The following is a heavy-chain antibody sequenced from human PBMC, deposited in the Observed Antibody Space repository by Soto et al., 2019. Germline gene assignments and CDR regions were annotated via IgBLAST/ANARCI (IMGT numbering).Heavy chain of an antibody. D-gene: IGHD1-1*01. V-gene: IGHV3-33*01. CDR1: GFTFSSYG. Sequence: QVQLVESGGGVVQPGRSLRLSCAASGFTFSSYGMHWVRQAPGKGLEWVAVIWYDGSNKYYADSVKGRFTISRDNSKNTLYLQMNSLRAEDTAVYYCARVADDLENDAGVDYWGQGTLVTVSS. J-gene: IGHJ4*02. CDR2: IWYDGSNK. CDR3: ARVADDLENDAGVDY.